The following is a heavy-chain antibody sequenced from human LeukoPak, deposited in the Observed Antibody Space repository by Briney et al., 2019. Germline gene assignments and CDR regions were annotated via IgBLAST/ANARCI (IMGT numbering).Heavy chain of an antibody. D-gene: IGHD3-9*01. Sequence: ASVKVSCKASGYIFTDYYMHWVRQAPGQGLEWMGWFNPASGGTKYAQKFQGRVTMTRDTSISTAYMELSRLRSDDTAVYYCASGCFDILTGYYGYYYMDVWGKGTTVTVSS. V-gene: IGHV1-2*02. CDR1: GYIFTDYY. CDR2: FNPASGGT. J-gene: IGHJ6*03. CDR3: ASGCFDILTGYYGYYYMDV.